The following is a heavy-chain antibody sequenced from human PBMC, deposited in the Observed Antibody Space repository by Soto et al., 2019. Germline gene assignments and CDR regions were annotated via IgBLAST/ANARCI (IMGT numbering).Heavy chain of an antibody. CDR1: GGSISSSSYY. J-gene: IGHJ4*02. D-gene: IGHD3-22*01. V-gene: IGHV4-39*01. CDR3: ARLGYDSSGYYYYYFDY. Sequence: SETLSLTCTVSGGSISSSSYYWGWIHQPPGKGLEWIGSIYYSGSTYYNPSLKSRVTISVDTSKNQFSLKLSSVTAADTAVYYCARLGYDSSGYYYYYFDYWGQGTLVTVSS. CDR2: IYYSGST.